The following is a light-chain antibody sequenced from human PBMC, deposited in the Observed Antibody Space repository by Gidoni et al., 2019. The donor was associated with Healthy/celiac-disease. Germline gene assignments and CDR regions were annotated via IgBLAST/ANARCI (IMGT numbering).Light chain of an antibody. V-gene: IGKV3-11*01. CDR1: QSVSSY. J-gene: IGKJ4*01. CDR2: DAT. Sequence: EIVLTQSPATLSLSPGEIATLSCRASQSVSSYLAWYQQKPGQAPSLRIYDATNRATGIPARFSGSGSGTDFTHTSSSLEPEDFAVYYCRQRSNWPLTFGGGTKVEIK. CDR3: RQRSNWPLT.